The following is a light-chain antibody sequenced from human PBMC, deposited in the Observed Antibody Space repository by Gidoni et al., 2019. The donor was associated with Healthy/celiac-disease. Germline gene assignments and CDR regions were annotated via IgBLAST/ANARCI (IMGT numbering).Light chain of an antibody. Sequence: EIVMTQSPATLSVSPGERATLSCRASQSVSSNLAWYQQKPGQAPRLLIYGASIRATGIPARFSGSGSGTEFTLTISSLQSEDFAVYYCQQYNNWPGTFGQXTKVEIK. CDR1: QSVSSN. CDR3: QQYNNWPGT. CDR2: GAS. V-gene: IGKV3D-15*01. J-gene: IGKJ1*01.